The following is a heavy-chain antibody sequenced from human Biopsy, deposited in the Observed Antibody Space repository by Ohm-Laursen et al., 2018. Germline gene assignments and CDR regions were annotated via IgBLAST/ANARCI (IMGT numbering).Heavy chain of an antibody. J-gene: IGHJ4*02. D-gene: IGHD3-10*01. Sequence: SSVKVSCEASGGTFTMFPISWVRQAPGQGLEWMGAILPFYGTTNFAQKFQGRVTLTADGSTSTAYMELSSLRSEDTGVYYCASSDGRSGFDYWGQGTLVTVSS. CDR2: ILPFYGTT. CDR3: ASSDGRSGFDY. V-gene: IGHV1-69*01. CDR1: GGTFTMFP.